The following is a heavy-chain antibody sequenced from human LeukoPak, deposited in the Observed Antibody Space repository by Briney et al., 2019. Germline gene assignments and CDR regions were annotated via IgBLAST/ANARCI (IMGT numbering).Heavy chain of an antibody. CDR2: ISSSSSYI. CDR1: GFTFSSYS. J-gene: IGHJ4*02. CDR3: ARNPPNRYCSSTSCCLFDY. V-gene: IGHV3-21*01. D-gene: IGHD2-2*01. Sequence: PGGSLRLSCAASGFTFSSYSMNWVRQAPGKGLEWVSSISSSSSYIYYADSVKGRFTISRDNAKNSLYLQMNSLRAEDTAVYYCARNPPNRYCSSTSCCLFDYWGQGTLVTVSS.